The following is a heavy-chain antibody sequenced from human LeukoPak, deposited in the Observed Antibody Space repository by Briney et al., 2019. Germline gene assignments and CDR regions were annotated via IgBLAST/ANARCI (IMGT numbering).Heavy chain of an antibody. V-gene: IGHV1-8*01. Sequence: ASVKVSCKASGYTFTSYDINWVRQATGQGLEWMGWMNPNSGNTGYAQKFQGRVTMTRNTSMSTAYMELSSLRSEDTAVYYCIRWIQLEGGDYWGQGTLVTVSS. CDR3: IRWIQLEGGDY. CDR2: MNPNSGNT. D-gene: IGHD5-18*01. J-gene: IGHJ4*02. CDR1: GYTFTSYD.